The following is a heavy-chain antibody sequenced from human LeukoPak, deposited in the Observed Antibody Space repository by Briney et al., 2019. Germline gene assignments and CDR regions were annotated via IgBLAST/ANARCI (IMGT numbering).Heavy chain of an antibody. J-gene: IGHJ4*02. Sequence: PGGSLRLSCAASGFTFSSYWMSWVRQAPGKGLEWVANIKQDGSEKYYVDSVKGRFTISRDNAKNSVYLQMNSLRAEDTAVYYCARETNCSGGSCSFDYWGQGTLVTVSS. CDR1: GFTFSSYW. V-gene: IGHV3-7*01. CDR3: ARETNCSGGSCSFDY. D-gene: IGHD2-15*01. CDR2: IKQDGSEK.